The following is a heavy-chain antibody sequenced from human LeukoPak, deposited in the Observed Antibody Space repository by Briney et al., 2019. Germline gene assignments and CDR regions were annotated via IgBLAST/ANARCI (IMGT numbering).Heavy chain of an antibody. V-gene: IGHV4-61*02. J-gene: IGHJ4*02. Sequence: SETLSLTCTVSGGSISSGSYYWSWSRQPAGKGLEWIGRIYTSGSTNYNPSLKSRVTISVDTSKNQFSLKLSSVTAADTAVYYCARARLHCSGGSRRYYFDYWGQGTLVTVSS. D-gene: IGHD2-15*01. CDR3: ARARLHCSGGSRRYYFDY. CDR1: GGSISSGSYY. CDR2: IYTSGST.